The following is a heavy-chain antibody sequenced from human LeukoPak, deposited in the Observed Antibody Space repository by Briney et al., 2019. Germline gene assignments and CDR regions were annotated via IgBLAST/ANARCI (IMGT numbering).Heavy chain of an antibody. CDR3: ARDLGYCSSTSCYALYYFDY. Sequence: GGSLRLSCAASGFTFSTYNMNWVRQAPGKGLEWVSSISSSSSYMYYADSVKGRFTISRDNAKNSLYLQMNSLRAEDTAVYYCARDLGYCSSTSCYALYYFDYWGQGTLVTVSS. CDR1: GFTFSTYN. D-gene: IGHD2-2*01. V-gene: IGHV3-21*01. J-gene: IGHJ4*02. CDR2: ISSSSSYM.